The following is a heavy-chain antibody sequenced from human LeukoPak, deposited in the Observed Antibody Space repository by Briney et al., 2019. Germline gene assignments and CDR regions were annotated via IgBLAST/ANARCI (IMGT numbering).Heavy chain of an antibody. V-gene: IGHV4-59*01. Sequence: SETLSFTCTVSGGSISSYYRSWIRQSPGKGLEWIGYIYYSGSTNYNPSLKSRVTISVDTSKNQFSLKLSSVTAADTAVYYCAGVRGDYLYFDYWGQGTLVTVSS. J-gene: IGHJ4*02. CDR3: AGVRGDYLYFDY. CDR2: IYYSGST. CDR1: GGSISSYY. D-gene: IGHD4-17*01.